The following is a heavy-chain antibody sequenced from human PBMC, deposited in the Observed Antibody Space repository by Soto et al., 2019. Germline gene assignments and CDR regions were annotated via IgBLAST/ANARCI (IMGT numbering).Heavy chain of an antibody. V-gene: IGHV3-53*01. J-gene: IGHJ4*02. D-gene: IGHD2-21*02. CDR3: TRDGRGLGRLSLFEY. Sequence: SLGRSCGAAGFSVSREYMNWVRQTPGKGLEWVASIYSGETTYYADSVRGRFTISSDKSKNTLYFQLSSLRIEDTAVYYCTRDGRGLGRLSLFEYWGQGVLVTVSS. CDR2: IYSGETT. CDR1: GFSVSREY.